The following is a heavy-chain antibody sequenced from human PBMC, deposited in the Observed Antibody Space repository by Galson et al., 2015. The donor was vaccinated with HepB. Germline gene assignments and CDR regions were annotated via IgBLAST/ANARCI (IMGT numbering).Heavy chain of an antibody. CDR1: GFTVSSNY. CDR3: ARAGSSWYGVDY. D-gene: IGHD6-13*01. J-gene: IGHJ4*02. V-gene: IGHV3-66*01. CDR2: IYSGGST. Sequence: SLRLSCAASGFTVSSNYMSWVRQAPGKGLEWVSVIYSGGSTYYADSVKGRFTISRDNSKNTLYLQMNSLRAEDTAVYYCARAGSSWYGVDYWGQGTLVTVSS.